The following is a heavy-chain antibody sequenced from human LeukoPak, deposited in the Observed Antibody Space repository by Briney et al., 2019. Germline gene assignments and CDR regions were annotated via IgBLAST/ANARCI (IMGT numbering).Heavy chain of an antibody. CDR1: GASVTTSF. CDR2: VSSDGTT. D-gene: IGHD2-15*01. CDR3: ARLDCVLEGCYNH. V-gene: IGHV4-59*08. Sequence: SETLSLTCSVSGASVTTSFWNWIRQSPGKGLEWIGYVSSDGTTNYTPALRSRLIMSVDTAKNDISLILTSVTAADTAIYYCARLDCVLEGCYNHWGRGTLVTVSS. J-gene: IGHJ4*02.